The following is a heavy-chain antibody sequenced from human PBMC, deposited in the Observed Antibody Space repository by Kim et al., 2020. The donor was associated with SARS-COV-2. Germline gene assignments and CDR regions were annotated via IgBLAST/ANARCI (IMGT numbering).Heavy chain of an antibody. V-gene: IGHV4-39*01. CDR1: GGSISSSSYY. Sequence: SETLSLTCTVSGGSISSSSYYWGWIRQPPGKGLEWIGSIYYSGSTHYNPSLKSRVTISVDTSKNQFSLKLSSVTAADTAVYYCARRPIVVVGDAFDIWGQGTMVTVSS. CDR3: ARRPIVVVGDAFDI. J-gene: IGHJ3*02. D-gene: IGHD2-21*01. CDR2: IYYSGST.